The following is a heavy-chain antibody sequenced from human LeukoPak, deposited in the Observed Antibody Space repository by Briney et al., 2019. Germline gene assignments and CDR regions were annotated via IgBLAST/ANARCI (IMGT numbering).Heavy chain of an antibody. CDR3: ARSDGYGLVGI. V-gene: IGHV4-39*07. J-gene: IGHJ3*02. Sequence: SETLSLTCNVSGASISSGSNYWGWIRQSPGKTLEWIGSIYSSGSTCYNPSLKSRVIILIDTSKNHFSLTLSSVTAADTAMYYCARSDGYGLVGIWGQGTMVTVSS. D-gene: IGHD3-10*01. CDR1: GASISSGSNY. CDR2: IYSSGST.